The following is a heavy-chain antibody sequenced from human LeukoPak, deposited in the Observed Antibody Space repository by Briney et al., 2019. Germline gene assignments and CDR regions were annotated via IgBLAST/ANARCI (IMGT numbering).Heavy chain of an antibody. J-gene: IGHJ5*02. D-gene: IGHD1-26*01. CDR1: RVTFSIYA. V-gene: IGHV3-23*01. Sequence: PGGSLRLSCAPSRVTFSIYAMTWVRQAPGKGLEWVSGISGSGGRTYYAGSVKGRFTISMNYSENTLYLQMNSLRAEDAAVYYFAKEKWESGWFDPWGQGTLVTVSS. CDR3: AKEKWESGWFDP. CDR2: ISGSGGRT.